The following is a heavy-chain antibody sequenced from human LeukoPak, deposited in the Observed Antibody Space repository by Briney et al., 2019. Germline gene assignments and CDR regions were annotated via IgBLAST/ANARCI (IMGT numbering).Heavy chain of an antibody. V-gene: IGHV4-61*01. Sequence: SETLSLTCTVSGVSVSSGTHYWTWIRQPPGKGLEWIGNIYTSGSTNYSPSLKSRLTISLDTSKNQFSLKLSSVTAADTAVYYCARMAYYYDSDGYSQLDYWGQGTLVTVSS. CDR2: IYTSGST. J-gene: IGHJ4*02. CDR3: ARMAYYYDSDGYSQLDY. D-gene: IGHD3-22*01. CDR1: GVSVSSGTHY.